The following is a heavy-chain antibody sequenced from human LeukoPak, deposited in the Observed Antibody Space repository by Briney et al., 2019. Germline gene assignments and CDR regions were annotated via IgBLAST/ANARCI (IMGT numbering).Heavy chain of an antibody. CDR3: ASVLTTVTTLFDY. J-gene: IGHJ4*02. Sequence: PGGSLRLSCAASGFTFSSYWMSWVRRAPGKGLEWVANIKQGGSEKYYVDSVKGRFTISRDNAKNSLYLQMNSLRAEDTAVYYCASVLTTVTTLFDYWGQGTLVTVSS. D-gene: IGHD4-17*01. V-gene: IGHV3-7*01. CDR1: GFTFSSYW. CDR2: IKQGGSEK.